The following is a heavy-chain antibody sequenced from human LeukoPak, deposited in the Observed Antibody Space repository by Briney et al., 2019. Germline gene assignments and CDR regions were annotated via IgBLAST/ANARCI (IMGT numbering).Heavy chain of an antibody. V-gene: IGHV1-69*13. CDR3: ARDGGCSSTSCYPPPYYYYYGMDV. J-gene: IGHJ6*02. CDR1: GGTFSSYA. Sequence: SVKVSCKASGGTFSSYAIGWVRQAPGQGLEWMGGIIPIFGTANYAQKFQGRVTITADESTSTAYMELSSLRSEDTAVYYCARDGGCSSTSCYPPPYYYYYGMDVWGQGTTVTVSS. CDR2: IIPIFGTA. D-gene: IGHD2-2*01.